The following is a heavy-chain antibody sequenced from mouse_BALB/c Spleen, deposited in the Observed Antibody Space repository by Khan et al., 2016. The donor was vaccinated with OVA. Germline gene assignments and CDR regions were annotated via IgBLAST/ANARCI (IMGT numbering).Heavy chain of an antibody. CDR2: IWSGGST. D-gene: IGHD1-2*01. CDR1: GFSLTNYG. V-gene: IGHV2-4-1*01. J-gene: IGHJ4*01. Sequence: QVQLQQPGPGLVEPSQSLSINCTVSGFSLTNYGVHWVRQSPGKGLEWLGMIWSGGSTDYNAAFISRLSIRKDNSKSQVFFKMNSLQADDTAIYYCARSLLLAMDYWGQGTSVTVSS. CDR3: ARSLLLAMDY.